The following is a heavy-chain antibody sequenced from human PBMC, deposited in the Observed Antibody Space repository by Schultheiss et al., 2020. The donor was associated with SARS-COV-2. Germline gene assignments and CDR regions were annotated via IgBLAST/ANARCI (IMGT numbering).Heavy chain of an antibody. V-gene: IGHV4-39*07. CDR3: ARAWIADSSGYHPAVEF. D-gene: IGHD3-22*01. Sequence: SETLSLTCTVSGGSISSSSYYWGWIRQPPGKGLEWIGSIYYSGSTYYNPSLKSRVTISVDTSKNQFSLKLSSVTAADTAVYYCARAWIADSSGYHPAVEFGGHGAVVTVAS. CDR2: IYYSGST. CDR1: GGSISSSSYY. J-gene: IGHJ4*01.